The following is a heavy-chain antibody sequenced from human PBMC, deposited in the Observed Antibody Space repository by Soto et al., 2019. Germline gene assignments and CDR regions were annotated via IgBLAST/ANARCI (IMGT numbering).Heavy chain of an antibody. D-gene: IGHD7-27*01. CDR2: IHYSGSA. J-gene: IGHJ3*02. CDR1: GGSISSYY. CDR3: ARPYWGSSGGVFDI. V-gene: IGHV4-59*01. Sequence: PSECLSLTCTVAGGSISSYYWSWIRQAPGKGLEWIGYIHYSGSASYNPSLKSRVSISVDTSKNQFSLRLTSVTAADTAVYYSARPYWGSSGGVFDIWGQGTMVTVSS.